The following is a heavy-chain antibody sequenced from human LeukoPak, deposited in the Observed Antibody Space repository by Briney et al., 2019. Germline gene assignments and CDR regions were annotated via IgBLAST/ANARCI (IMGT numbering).Heavy chain of an antibody. Sequence: ASVKVSCKASRYTFTGYYIHWLRQAPGQGLEWMGWINPNSGGTNYAQKFQGRVTMTWDTSISTAYMELSRLRSDDTAVYYCARSGVYGFNYFDPWGQGTLVTVSS. CDR2: INPNSGGT. CDR3: ARSGVYGFNYFDP. J-gene: IGHJ5*02. CDR1: RYTFTGYY. D-gene: IGHD5/OR15-5a*01. V-gene: IGHV1-2*02.